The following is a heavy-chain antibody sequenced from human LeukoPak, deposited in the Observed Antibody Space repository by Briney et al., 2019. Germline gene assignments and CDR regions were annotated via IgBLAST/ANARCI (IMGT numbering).Heavy chain of an antibody. Sequence: PGGSLRLSCTGSGYTFGDYAMSWVRQSPGKGLGWVSLIRSKAFGGATEYAASVKGRFTISRDDSKSIAYLQMNSLKTEDTAMYYCTRDGGTLDYWGQGTLVTVSS. CDR3: TRDGGTLDY. D-gene: IGHD3-16*01. CDR1: GYTFGDYA. J-gene: IGHJ4*02. V-gene: IGHV3-49*04. CDR2: IRSKAFGGAT.